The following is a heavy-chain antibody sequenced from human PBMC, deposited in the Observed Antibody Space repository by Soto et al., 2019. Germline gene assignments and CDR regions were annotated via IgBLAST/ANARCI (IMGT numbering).Heavy chain of an antibody. CDR3: ARGAADTAMVDS. V-gene: IGHV4-59*01. J-gene: IGHJ4*02. Sequence: SESLSLTCTVSGGSIRSYYWTWIRQPPGKGLEWLGYIFYSGSTFYNPSLKSRVTISIHTSKGQFSLQLTSVTAADTAVYYCARGAADTAMVDSWGQGTLVTVSS. CDR2: IFYSGST. CDR1: GGSIRSYY. D-gene: IGHD5-18*01.